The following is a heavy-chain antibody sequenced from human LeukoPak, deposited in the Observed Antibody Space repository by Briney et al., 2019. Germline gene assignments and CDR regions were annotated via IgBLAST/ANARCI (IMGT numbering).Heavy chain of an antibody. CDR1: GFTFSSYW. CDR2: ISGSGGST. D-gene: IGHD6-19*01. CDR3: AKDQQPIAVAAYYFDY. Sequence: GGSLRLSCAASGFTFSSYWMSWVRQAPGKGLEWVSAISGSGGSTYYADSVKGRFTISRDNSKNTLYLQMNSLRAEDTAVYYCAKDQQPIAVAAYYFDYWGQGTLVTVSS. V-gene: IGHV3-23*01. J-gene: IGHJ4*02.